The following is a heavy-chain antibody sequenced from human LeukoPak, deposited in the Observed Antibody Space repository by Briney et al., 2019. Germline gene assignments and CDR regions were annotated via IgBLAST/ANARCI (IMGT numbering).Heavy chain of an antibody. CDR2: IYTSGST. J-gene: IGHJ5*02. V-gene: IGHV4-61*02. CDR3: ARDVLRYFDWLLSGWFDP. CDR1: GGSISSGSYY. D-gene: IGHD3-9*01. Sequence: PSETLSLTCTVSGGSISSGSYYWSWIRQPAGKGLEWIGRIYTSGSTNYNPSLKSRVTISVDTSKNQFSLKLSSVTAADTAVYYCARDVLRYFDWLLSGWFDPWGQGTLVTVSS.